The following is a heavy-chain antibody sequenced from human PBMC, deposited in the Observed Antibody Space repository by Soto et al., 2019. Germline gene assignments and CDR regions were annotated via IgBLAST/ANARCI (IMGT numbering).Heavy chain of an antibody. CDR3: ARIAASGRGWDV. V-gene: IGHV3-7*01. CDR1: GFTFSSYW. Sequence: EVQLVESGGGLVQPGGSLRLSCVDSGFTFSSYWMSWVRQAPVKGLEWVGNIKQDGSEDNYVDSVKGRFTISRDNAKNSMYLQMNSLRVEDTAVYYCARIAASGRGWDVWGQGTTVVVSS. CDR2: IKQDGSED. D-gene: IGHD6-13*01. J-gene: IGHJ6*02.